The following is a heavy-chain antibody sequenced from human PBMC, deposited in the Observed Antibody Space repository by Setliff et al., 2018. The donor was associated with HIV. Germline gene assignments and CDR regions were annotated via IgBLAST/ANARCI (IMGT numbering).Heavy chain of an antibody. CDR3: ARAPPGIQNDAFDV. CDR1: GGSISSHY. CDR2: VYYSGNT. Sequence: SETLSLTCTVSGGSISSHYWSWIRQPPGKGLEWIGNVYYSGNTNYNPSLKSRVTISLDTSRDQFSLQLTSVTAADTAVYYCARAPPGIQNDAFDVWGQGTMVTVSS. V-gene: IGHV4-59*11. J-gene: IGHJ3*01.